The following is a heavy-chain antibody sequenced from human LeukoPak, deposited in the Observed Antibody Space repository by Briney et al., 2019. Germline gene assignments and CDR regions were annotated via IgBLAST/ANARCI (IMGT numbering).Heavy chain of an antibody. CDR3: ARGPDCSSTSCDFLFFDY. CDR2: INHSGST. Sequence: SETLSLTCAVYGGSFSGYYWSWIRQPPGKGLEWIGEINHSGSTNYNPSLKSRVTISVDTSKNQFSLKLSSVTAADTAVYYCARGPDCSSTSCDFLFFDYWGQGTLVTVSS. V-gene: IGHV4-34*01. CDR1: GGSFSGYY. J-gene: IGHJ4*02. D-gene: IGHD2-2*01.